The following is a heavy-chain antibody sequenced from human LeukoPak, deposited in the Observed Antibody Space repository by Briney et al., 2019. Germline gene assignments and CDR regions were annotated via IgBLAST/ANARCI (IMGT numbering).Heavy chain of an antibody. J-gene: IGHJ4*02. Sequence: SETLSLTCTVSGGSISSYYWSWIRQPPGKGLEWIGYIYYSGSTNYNPSLKSRVTISVDTSKNQFSLKLSSVTAADTAVYYCARGGYGSGTPWPGFDYWGQGTLVTVSS. CDR2: IYYSGST. CDR3: ARGGYGSGTPWPGFDY. D-gene: IGHD3-10*01. CDR1: GGSISSYY. V-gene: IGHV4-59*01.